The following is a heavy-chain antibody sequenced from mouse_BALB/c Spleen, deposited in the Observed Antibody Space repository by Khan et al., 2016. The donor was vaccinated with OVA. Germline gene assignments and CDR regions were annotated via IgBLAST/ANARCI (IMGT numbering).Heavy chain of an antibody. Sequence: EVELVESGGGLVKPGGSLKLSCAASGFTFSDYYMYWVRQTPEKRLEWVATISDGGSSTYYPESVKGRFTISRDTAKSNLYMQRSSLKSEDTAIYYCARAGYGGFAYWGQGTLVTVSA. J-gene: IGHJ3*01. CDR3: ARAGYGGFAY. D-gene: IGHD1-1*02. CDR1: GFTFSDYY. V-gene: IGHV5-4*02. CDR2: ISDGGSST.